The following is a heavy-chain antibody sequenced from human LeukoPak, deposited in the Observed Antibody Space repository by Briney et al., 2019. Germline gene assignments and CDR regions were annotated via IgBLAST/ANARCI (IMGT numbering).Heavy chain of an antibody. D-gene: IGHD5-18*01. J-gene: IGHJ4*02. Sequence: SETLSLTCAVYGGSFSGYYWSWIRQPPGKGLEWIGEINHSGSTNYNPSLKSRVTISVDTSKNQFSLKLSSVTAADTAVYYCARVFSDTAMVSSLGYWGQGTLVTVSS. V-gene: IGHV4-34*01. CDR1: GGSFSGYY. CDR2: INHSGST. CDR3: ARVFSDTAMVSSLGY.